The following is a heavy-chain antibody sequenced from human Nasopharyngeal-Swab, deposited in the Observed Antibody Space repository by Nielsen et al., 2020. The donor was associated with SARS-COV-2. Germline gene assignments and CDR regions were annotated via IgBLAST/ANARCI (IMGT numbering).Heavy chain of an antibody. Sequence: TLSLTCTVSGASITSGGYYWSWIRQHPGKGLEWIGYIYYSGSTYYNPSLKSRLIISLDTSKNQFSLKLSSVTAADTAVYYCARGGYGDLLFDYWGQGTLVTVSS. J-gene: IGHJ4*02. CDR1: GASITSGGYY. CDR3: ARGGYGDLLFDY. V-gene: IGHV4-31*03. CDR2: IYYSGST. D-gene: IGHD4-17*01.